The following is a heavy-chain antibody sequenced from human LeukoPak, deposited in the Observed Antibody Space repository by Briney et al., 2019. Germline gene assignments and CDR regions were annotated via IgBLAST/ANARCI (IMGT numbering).Heavy chain of an antibody. V-gene: IGHV3-23*01. D-gene: IGHD3-9*01. J-gene: IGHJ6*03. Sequence: PGGSLRLSCAASGFTFSSYAMSWVRQAPGKGLEWVSAISGSGGSTYYADSVKGRFTISRDNSKNTLYLQMNSLRAEDTAVYYCAKEAGYDILTAYSNYYYDYMDVWGKGTTVTVSS. CDR1: GFTFSSYA. CDR3: AKEAGYDILTAYSNYYYDYMDV. CDR2: ISGSGGST.